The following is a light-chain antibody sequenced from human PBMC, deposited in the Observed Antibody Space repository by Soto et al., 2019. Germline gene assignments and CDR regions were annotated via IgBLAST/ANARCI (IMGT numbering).Light chain of an antibody. CDR3: QQYADSPIT. CDR2: GAS. J-gene: IGKJ5*01. V-gene: IGKV3-20*01. Sequence: EIVLTQSPGTLSLSPGERATLSCRASQSVGRNFLAWFQQKPAQAPRLLMYGASSRATGIPDRFSGSSSGTDFTPTITRLEPEDSAMYYCQQYADSPITFGQGTRLEIK. CDR1: QSVGRNF.